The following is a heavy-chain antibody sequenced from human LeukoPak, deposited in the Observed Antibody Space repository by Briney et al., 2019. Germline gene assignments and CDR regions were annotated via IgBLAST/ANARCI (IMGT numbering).Heavy chain of an antibody. CDR2: INHSGST. V-gene: IGHV4-34*01. J-gene: IGHJ4*02. CDR3: ARVEISSTSSDYFDY. CDR1: GGSFSGYY. D-gene: IGHD2-2*01. Sequence: ASETLSLTCAVYGGSFSGYYWSWIRQPPGKGLEWIGEINHSGSTNYNPSLKSRVTISVDTSKNQFSLKLSSVTAADTAVYYCARVEISSTSSDYFDYWGQGTLVTVSS.